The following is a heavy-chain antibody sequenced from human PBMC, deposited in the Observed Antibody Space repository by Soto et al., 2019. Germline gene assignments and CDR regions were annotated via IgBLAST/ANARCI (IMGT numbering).Heavy chain of an antibody. D-gene: IGHD3-9*01. V-gene: IGHV3-30*18. Sequence: PGGSLRLSCAASGFTFSSYGMHWVRQAPGKGLEWVAVISYDGSNKYYADSVKGRFTISRDNSKNTPYLQMNSLRAEDTAVYYCAKSYYDILTGLVYYYGMDVWGQGTTVTVSS. J-gene: IGHJ6*02. CDR2: ISYDGSNK. CDR1: GFTFSSYG. CDR3: AKSYYDILTGLVYYYGMDV.